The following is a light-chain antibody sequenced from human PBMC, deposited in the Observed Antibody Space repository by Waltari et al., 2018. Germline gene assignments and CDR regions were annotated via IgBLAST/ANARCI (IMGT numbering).Light chain of an antibody. V-gene: IGLV2-23*02. J-gene: IGLJ3*02. Sequence: QSALTQPASVFGSPGQSITIPCTGTRSDVGGYYVVSWYQQHPGKAPKVRMYEVLKRPSGVSNLFSGVKSSNTASLTVSGLQAEDEAEYYCCSDTGRNWVFGGGTKVTVL. CDR3: CSDTGRNWV. CDR2: EVL. CDR1: RSDVGGYYV.